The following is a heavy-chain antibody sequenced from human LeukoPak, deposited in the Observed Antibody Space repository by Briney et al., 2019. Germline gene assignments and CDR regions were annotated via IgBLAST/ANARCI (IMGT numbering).Heavy chain of an antibody. CDR1: GFTFSSYA. CDR2: ISGSGGST. V-gene: IGHV3-23*01. D-gene: IGHD3-10*01. J-gene: IGHJ4*02. CDR3: AKDRPPLLWFGESHFDY. Sequence: GGSLRLSCAASGFTFSSYAMSWVRQAPGRGLEWVSAISGSGGSTYYADSVKGRFTISRDNSKNTLYLQMNSLRAEDTAVYYCAKDRPPLLWFGESHFDYWGQGTLVTVSS.